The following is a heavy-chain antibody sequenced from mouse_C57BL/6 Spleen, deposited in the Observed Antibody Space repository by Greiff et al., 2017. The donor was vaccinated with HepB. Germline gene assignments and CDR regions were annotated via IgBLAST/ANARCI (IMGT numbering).Heavy chain of an antibody. D-gene: IGHD1-1*01. Sequence: VQLQQPGAELVKPGASVKMSCKASGYTFTSYWITWVKQRPGQGLEWIGDIYPGSGSTNYNEKFKSKATLTVDTSSSTAYMQLSSLTSEDSAVYYCARGAITTVVGADYWGQGTSVTVSS. CDR1: GYTFTSYW. CDR2: IYPGSGST. J-gene: IGHJ4*01. V-gene: IGHV1-55*01. CDR3: ARGAITTVVGADY.